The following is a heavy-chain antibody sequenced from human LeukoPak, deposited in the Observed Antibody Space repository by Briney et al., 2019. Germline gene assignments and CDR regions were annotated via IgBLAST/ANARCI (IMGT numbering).Heavy chain of an antibody. CDR1: GGTFSSYA. Sequence: ASVKVSCKASGGTFSSYAISWVRQAPGQGLEWMGRIIPILGIANYAQKFQGRVTITADKSTSTAYMELSSLRSEDTAVYYCATYVDSGSYLYYFDYWGQGTLVTVSS. D-gene: IGHD1-26*01. CDR3: ATYVDSGSYLYYFDY. CDR2: IIPILGIA. V-gene: IGHV1-69*04. J-gene: IGHJ4*02.